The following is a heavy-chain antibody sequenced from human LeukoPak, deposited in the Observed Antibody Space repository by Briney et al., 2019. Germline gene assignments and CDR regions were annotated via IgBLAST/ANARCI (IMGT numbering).Heavy chain of an antibody. D-gene: IGHD5-12*01. V-gene: IGHV4-30-4*01. CDR1: GGSISSGDYY. CDR2: IYYSGGT. J-gene: IGHJ4*02. CDR3: ARAQGYSGYDSPFDY. Sequence: SETLSLTCTVSGGSISSGDYYWSWIRQPPGKGLEWIGYIYYSGGTYYNPSLKSRVTISVDTSKNQFSLKLSSVTAADTAVYYCARAQGYSGYDSPFDYWGQGTLVTVSS.